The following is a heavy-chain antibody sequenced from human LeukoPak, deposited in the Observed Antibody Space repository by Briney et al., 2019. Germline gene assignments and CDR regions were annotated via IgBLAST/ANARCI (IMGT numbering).Heavy chain of an antibody. D-gene: IGHD3-22*01. CDR1: GGSISSSSYY. CDR3: ARSYYYDSSGLDY. Sequence: ETLSLTCTVSGGSISSSSYYWGWIRQPPGKGLEWIGSMDYSGSTYYNPSLKSRITISVYTSKNQYSLKLSAVTAARTAVYYCARSYYYDSSGLDYWGQGTLVTVSS. V-gene: IGHV4-39*01. J-gene: IGHJ4*02. CDR2: MDYSGST.